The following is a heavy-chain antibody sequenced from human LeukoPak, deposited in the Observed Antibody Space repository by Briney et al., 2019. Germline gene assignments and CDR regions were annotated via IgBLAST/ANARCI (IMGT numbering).Heavy chain of an antibody. CDR3: TKVVREGFYDFRTGYYYYYYMDV. D-gene: IGHD3-3*01. CDR2: IKSKTEGGTT. J-gene: IGHJ6*03. CDR1: GFPFSNAF. V-gene: IGHV3-15*01. Sequence: GGPLRLSCAASGFPFSNAFMNWVRQAPGSGLEWVGRIKSKTEGGTTHYAAPVKGRFIISRDDSKNTLYLQMNSLKTEDTAVYYCTKVVREGFYDFRTGYYYYYYMDVWGKGTTVTVSS.